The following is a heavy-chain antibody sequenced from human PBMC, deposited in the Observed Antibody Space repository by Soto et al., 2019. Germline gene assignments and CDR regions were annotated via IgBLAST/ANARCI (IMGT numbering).Heavy chain of an antibody. CDR1: GFTVSSNY. CDR2: IYSGGST. J-gene: IGHJ6*03. Sequence: GGSLRLSCAASGFTVSSNYMSWVRQAPGKGLEWVSVIYSGGSTYYADSVKGRFTISRDNSKNTLYLQMNSLRAEDTAVYYCARVLHSPQKNKYDSYYYYYMDVWGKGTTVTVSS. CDR3: ARVLHSPQKNKYDSYYYYYMDV. V-gene: IGHV3-66*01.